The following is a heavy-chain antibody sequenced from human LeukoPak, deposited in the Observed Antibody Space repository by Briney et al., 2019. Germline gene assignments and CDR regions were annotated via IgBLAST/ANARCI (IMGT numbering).Heavy chain of an antibody. CDR3: ARSSVPYYYYNYYMDV. Sequence: SETLSLTCTVSGGSISNYYWTWIRRPPGKGLEWIGYIYYSGSTNYNPSLKSRVTISVDTSKNQFSLKLSSVTAADTAVYYCARSSVPYYYYNYYMDVWGKGTTVTVSS. J-gene: IGHJ6*03. CDR2: IYYSGST. D-gene: IGHD3-22*01. CDR1: GGSISNYY. V-gene: IGHV4-59*01.